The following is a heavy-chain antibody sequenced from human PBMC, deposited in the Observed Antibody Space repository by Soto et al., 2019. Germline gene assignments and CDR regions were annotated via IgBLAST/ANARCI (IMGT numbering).Heavy chain of an antibody. J-gene: IGHJ5*02. CDR2: IYYSGST. D-gene: IGHD6-6*01. CDR3: ARHEKAARDWFAP. CDR1: GGSISSSSYY. V-gene: IGHV4-39*01. Sequence: PSETLSLTCTVSGGSISSSSYYWGWIRHPPGKGLEWIGSIYYSGSTYYNPSLKSRVTISVDTSKNQFSLKLSSVTAADTAVYYCARHEKAARDWFAPWGQGTLVTVYS.